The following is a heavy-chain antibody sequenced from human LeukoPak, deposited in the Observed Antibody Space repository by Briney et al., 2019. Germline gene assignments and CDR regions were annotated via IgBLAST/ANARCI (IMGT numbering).Heavy chain of an antibody. CDR2: ISGGGGTT. CDR1: GFTFSSHA. D-gene: IGHD3-10*01. J-gene: IGHJ4*02. V-gene: IGHV3-23*01. Sequence: GGSLRLSCAASGFTFSSHAMSWVRQAPGKGLEWVSAISGGGGTTYYADSVKGRFSISRDNSKNTLYLQMNSLRAEGTAVYYCAKDPQLLWFGTISDWGQGTLVTVSS. CDR3: AKDPQLLWFGTISD.